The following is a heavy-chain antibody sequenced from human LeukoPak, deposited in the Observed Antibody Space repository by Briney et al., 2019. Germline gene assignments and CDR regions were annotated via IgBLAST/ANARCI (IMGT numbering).Heavy chain of an antibody. J-gene: IGHJ4*02. V-gene: IGHV3-48*02. CDR2: ISSGSSTI. CDR1: GFTFSSYS. D-gene: IGHD6-19*01. Sequence: PGGSLRLSCAASGFTFSSYSMNWVRQAPGKGLEWVSHISSGSSTIYYTDSLKGRFTISRDNAKNSLYLQMNSLRDEDTAVYYCARGKVGYSNGWSAADYWGQGTLVTVSS. CDR3: ARGKVGYSNGWSAADY.